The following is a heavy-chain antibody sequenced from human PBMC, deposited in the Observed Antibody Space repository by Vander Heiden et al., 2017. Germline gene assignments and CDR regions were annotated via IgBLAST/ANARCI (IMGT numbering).Heavy chain of an antibody. Sequence: QVQLVQSGAEVKKPGASVKVSCKASGYTFTSYAMHWVRQAPGQRLEWMGWINAGNGNTKYSQKFQGRVTITRDTSASTAYMELSSLRSEDMAVYYCARDKAIAARTYYYYGMDVWGQGTTVTVSS. CDR1: GYTFTSYA. J-gene: IGHJ6*02. D-gene: IGHD6-6*01. V-gene: IGHV1-3*01. CDR2: INAGNGNT. CDR3: ARDKAIAARTYYYYGMDV.